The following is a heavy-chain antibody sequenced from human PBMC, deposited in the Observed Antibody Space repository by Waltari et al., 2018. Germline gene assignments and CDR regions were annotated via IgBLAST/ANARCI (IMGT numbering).Heavy chain of an antibody. CDR2: MYYSGIT. Sequence: QLQLQESGPGLVKPSETLSLTCTVSGGSISSSSYYWGWIRQPPGKGLEWIGSMYYSGITYDNPSLKGRVTICVDTSKNQFSMKLSSVTAADTAVYYCARQSVEFGELSVYLDAFDIWGQGTMVTVSS. J-gene: IGHJ3*02. V-gene: IGHV4-39*01. CDR3: ARQSVEFGELSVYLDAFDI. D-gene: IGHD3-10*01. CDR1: GGSISSSSYY.